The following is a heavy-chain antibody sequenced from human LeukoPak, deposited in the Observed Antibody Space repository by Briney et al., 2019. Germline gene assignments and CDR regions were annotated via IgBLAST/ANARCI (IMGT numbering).Heavy chain of an antibody. V-gene: IGHV1-18*01. J-gene: IGHJ5*02. CDR2: ISPNNGDT. Sequence: GASVKVSCKASGYIFTNYGITWVRQAPGQGLEGMGWISPNNGDTNYAQKFQGRVTMTTDTSTSTAYMEVRTLRSDDTGVYYCARDLPGSTPVDPWGQGTLVTVSS. CDR3: ARDLPGSTPVDP. CDR1: GYIFTNYG. D-gene: IGHD1-1*01.